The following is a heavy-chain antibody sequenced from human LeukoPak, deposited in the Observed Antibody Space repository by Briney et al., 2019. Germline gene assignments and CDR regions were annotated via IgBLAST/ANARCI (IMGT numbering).Heavy chain of an antibody. CDR2: IYYSGST. CDR3: ARERTTGREFDY. Sequence: ASQTLSLTCTVSGGSISSGGYYWSWIRQHPGKGLEWIGYIYYSGSTNYNPSLKSRVTISVDTSKNQFSLKMSSVTAADTAVYYCARERTTGREFDYWGQGTLVTVSA. CDR1: GGSISSGGYY. V-gene: IGHV4-31*03. J-gene: IGHJ4*02. D-gene: IGHD4-11*01.